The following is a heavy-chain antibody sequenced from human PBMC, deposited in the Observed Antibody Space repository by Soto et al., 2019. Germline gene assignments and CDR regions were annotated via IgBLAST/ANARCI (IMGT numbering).Heavy chain of an antibody. V-gene: IGHV1-69*01. CDR1: GGTFSSYA. Sequence: QVQLVQSGAEVKKPGSSVKVSCKASGGTFSSYAISWVRQAPGQGLEWMGGIIPIFCTANYAQKFQGRVTITADESTSTADRERSSRRSEDTAVYYCARVFGVAGTDVRYLDYWGQGTLVTVSS. CDR3: ARVFGVAGTDVRYLDY. CDR2: IIPIFCTA. D-gene: IGHD6-19*01. J-gene: IGHJ4*02.